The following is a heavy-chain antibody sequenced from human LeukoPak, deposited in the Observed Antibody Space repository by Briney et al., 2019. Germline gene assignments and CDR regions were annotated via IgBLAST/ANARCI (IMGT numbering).Heavy chain of an antibody. V-gene: IGHV4-59*08. CDR2: IYYSGST. D-gene: IGHD3-22*01. J-gene: IGHJ3*02. CDR3: AKQDYDSSGPSTDDAFDI. CDR1: GGSISSYY. Sequence: PSETLSLTCTVSGGSISSYYWSWIRQPPGKGLEWIGYIYYSGSTNYNPSLKSRVTISVDTSKNQFSLKLSSVTAADTAVYYCAKQDYDSSGPSTDDAFDIWGQGTMVTVSS.